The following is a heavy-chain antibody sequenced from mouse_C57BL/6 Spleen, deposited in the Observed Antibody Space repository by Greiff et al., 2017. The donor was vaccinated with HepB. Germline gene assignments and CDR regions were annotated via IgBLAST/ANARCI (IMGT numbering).Heavy chain of an antibody. D-gene: IGHD1-1*01. J-gene: IGHJ2*01. CDR1: GYTFTSYW. Sequence: QVQLQQPGAELVKPGASVKLSCKASGYTFTSYWMQWVKQRPGQGLEWIGEIDPSDSYTNYNQKFKGKATLTVDTSSSTAYMQLSSLTSGDSAVYYCARHVYGSPSDYWGQGTTLTVSS. V-gene: IGHV1-50*01. CDR2: IDPSDSYT. CDR3: ARHVYGSPSDY.